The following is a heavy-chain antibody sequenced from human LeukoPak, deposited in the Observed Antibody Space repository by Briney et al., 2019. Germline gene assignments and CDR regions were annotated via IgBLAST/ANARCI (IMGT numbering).Heavy chain of an antibody. CDR2: MNPNSGNT. Sequence: ASVKVSCTASGYTFTSYDINWVRQATGQGLEWMGWMNPNSGNTGYAQKSQGRVTMTRNTSISTAYMELSSLRSEDTAVYYCARGNDDFWSGYSLYYYGMDVWGQGTTVTVSS. D-gene: IGHD3-3*01. CDR3: ARGNDDFWSGYSLYYYGMDV. J-gene: IGHJ6*02. CDR1: GYTFTSYD. V-gene: IGHV1-8*01.